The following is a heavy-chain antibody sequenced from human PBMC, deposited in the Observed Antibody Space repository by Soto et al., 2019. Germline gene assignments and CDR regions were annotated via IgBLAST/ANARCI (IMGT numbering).Heavy chain of an antibody. J-gene: IGHJ4*01. Sequence: EVQLVESGGGLVQPGGSLRLSCAASGFSFSDYSMDWLRQAPGRGLEWLAYISGGSRSIYYADSVKGRFTSSSDDAQNSLYLQMISLRVEDTAVYSCSGYHPDISKEYIDFDFWGHGTLVTVSS. CDR1: GFSFSDYS. V-gene: IGHV3-48*01. CDR2: ISGGSRSI. CDR3: SGYHPDISKEYIDFDF. D-gene: IGHD6-13*01.